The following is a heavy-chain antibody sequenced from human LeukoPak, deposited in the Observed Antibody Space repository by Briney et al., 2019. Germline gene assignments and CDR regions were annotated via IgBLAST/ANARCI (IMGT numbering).Heavy chain of an antibody. CDR2: ISGSGGST. CDR1: GFTFSSYA. V-gene: IGHV3-23*01. Sequence: GGSLRLSCAASGFTFSSYAMSWVRQAPGKGLEWVSAISGSGGSTYYADSVKGRFTISRDGAKNTLYLQMNSLRAEDTAVYYCTRDRFYAMDAWGQGTTVTVSS. J-gene: IGHJ6*02. CDR3: TRDRFYAMDA.